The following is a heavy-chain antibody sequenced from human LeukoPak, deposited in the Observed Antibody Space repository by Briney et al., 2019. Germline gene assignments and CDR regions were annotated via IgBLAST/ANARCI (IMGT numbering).Heavy chain of an antibody. CDR1: GFTFSDYY. CDR3: VKDARRTSGWYFFDY. J-gene: IGHJ4*01. Sequence: KPGGSLRLSCAASGFTFSDYYMSWIRQAPGKGLEWVSYISSSSGYTTYSDSVKGRFTISRDNSKNTLFLQMNSLRAEDTAVYYCVKDARRTSGWYFFDYWGHGTRVTVSS. D-gene: IGHD6-19*01. V-gene: IGHV3-11*05. CDR2: ISSSSGYT.